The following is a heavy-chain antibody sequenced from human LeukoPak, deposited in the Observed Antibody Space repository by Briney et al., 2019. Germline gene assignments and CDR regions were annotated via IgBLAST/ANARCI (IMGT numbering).Heavy chain of an antibody. Sequence: GGSLRLSCAASGFTFSSYGMHWVRQAPGKGLEWVAVIWYDGSNKYYADSVKGRFTISRDKSKNTLYLQMNSLRAEDTAVYYCARGDYYDRSGYYYGAGEFDYWGQGTLVTVSS. J-gene: IGHJ4*02. CDR2: IWYDGSNK. CDR3: ARGDYYDRSGYYYGAGEFDY. CDR1: GFTFSSYG. V-gene: IGHV3-33*01. D-gene: IGHD3-22*01.